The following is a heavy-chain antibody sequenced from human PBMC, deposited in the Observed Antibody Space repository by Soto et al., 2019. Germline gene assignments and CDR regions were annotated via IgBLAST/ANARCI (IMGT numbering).Heavy chain of an antibody. D-gene: IGHD3-10*01. CDR1: GGSISSGGYY. Sequence: QVQLQESGPGLVKPSQTLSLTCTVSGGSISSGGYYWSWIRQHPRKGLEWIGYIYYSGSTYYNPSLKSRVTISVDTSKNQFSLKLSSVTAADTAVYYCARDLRFRGFYGMDVWGQGTTVTVSS. CDR2: IYYSGST. V-gene: IGHV4-31*03. J-gene: IGHJ6*02. CDR3: ARDLRFRGFYGMDV.